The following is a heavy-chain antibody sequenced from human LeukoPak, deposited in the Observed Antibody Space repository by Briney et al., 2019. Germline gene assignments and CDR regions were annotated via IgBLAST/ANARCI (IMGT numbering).Heavy chain of an antibody. V-gene: IGHV4-59*01. D-gene: IGHD1-26*01. CDR3: ARGGSSSWYFDL. J-gene: IGHJ2*01. CDR1: GGSISSYS. CDR2: IYYSGSA. Sequence: SETLSLTCTVSGGSISSYSWSWIRQSPGKGLEWIGHIYYSGSANYMPSLKSRVTILVDTSKNQFSLKVTSVTAADTAVYYCARGGSSSWYFDLWGRGTLVTVSS.